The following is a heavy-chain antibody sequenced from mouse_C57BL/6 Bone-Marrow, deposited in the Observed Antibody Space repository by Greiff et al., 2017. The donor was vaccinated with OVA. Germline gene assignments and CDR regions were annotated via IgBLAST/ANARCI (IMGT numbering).Heavy chain of an antibody. Sequence: EVHPVESGGGLVKPGGSLKLSCAASGFTFSDYGMHWVRQAPEKGLAWVAYISSVSSTLYYADTVKGRFTISRDNAKNTLFLQMTSLRSEDTAMYYCARRNNKDYFDYWGQGTTLTVSS. D-gene: IGHD6-1*01. J-gene: IGHJ2*01. CDR2: ISSVSSTL. CDR3: ARRNNKDYFDY. V-gene: IGHV5-17*01. CDR1: GFTFSDYG.